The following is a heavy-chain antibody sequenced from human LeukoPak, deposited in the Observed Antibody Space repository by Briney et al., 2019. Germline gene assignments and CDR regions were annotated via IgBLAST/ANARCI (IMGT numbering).Heavy chain of an antibody. CDR1: GYTFTSYG. V-gene: IGHV1-18*01. CDR3: ARDIVVVPAATPGDYYGMDV. J-gene: IGHJ6*02. CDR2: ISAYNGNT. Sequence: ASVKVSYKASGYTFTSYGISWVRQAPGQGLEWLGWISAYNGNTNYAQKLQGRVTMTTDTSTSTAYMELRSLRSDDTAVYYCARDIVVVPAATPGDYYGMDVWGQGTTVTVSS. D-gene: IGHD2-2*01.